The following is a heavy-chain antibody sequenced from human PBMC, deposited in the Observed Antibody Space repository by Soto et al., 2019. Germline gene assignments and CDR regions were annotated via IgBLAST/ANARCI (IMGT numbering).Heavy chain of an antibody. CDR1: GGTFSSYA. CDR2: IIPIFGTA. CDR3: ARRLPGYCSGGSCSSYYYGMDV. D-gene: IGHD2-15*01. V-gene: IGHV1-69*01. Sequence: QVQLVQSGAEVKKPGSSVKVSCKASGGTFSSYAISWVRQAPGQGLEWMGGIIPIFGTANYAQKFQGRVTITADESTSTAYMELSSLRSEDTAVYYCARRLPGYCSGGSCSSYYYGMDVWGQGTTVTVSS. J-gene: IGHJ6*02.